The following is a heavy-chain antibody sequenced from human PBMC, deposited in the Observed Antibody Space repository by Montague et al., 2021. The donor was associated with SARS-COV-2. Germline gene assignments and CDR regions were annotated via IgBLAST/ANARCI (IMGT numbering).Heavy chain of an antibody. Sequence: QSGAEVKKPGESLRISCKGSGYSFTTYWINWVRQMPGKGLEWMGKIDPSDSNTNYSPSFQGHVTISVDRSISTAYLRWRSLKASDTAMYYCATPDYWGQGTLVTVSS. CDR2: IDPSDSNT. CDR3: ATPDY. J-gene: IGHJ4*02. CDR1: GYSFTTYW. V-gene: IGHV5-10-1*01.